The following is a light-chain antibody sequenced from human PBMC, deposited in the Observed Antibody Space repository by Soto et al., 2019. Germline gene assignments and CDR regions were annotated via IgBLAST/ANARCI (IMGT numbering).Light chain of an antibody. Sequence: DIQMTQSPSSLSASVGDTVTITCRASQGISNSLAWFQQKPGRVPPFLIYAASTLQPGVPPRFSGSGSGTDFTLTISSLQPEDVATYCCQNYNSAPLTFGPGTRVEIK. CDR2: AAS. J-gene: IGKJ3*01. V-gene: IGKV1-27*01. CDR3: QNYNSAPLT. CDR1: QGISNS.